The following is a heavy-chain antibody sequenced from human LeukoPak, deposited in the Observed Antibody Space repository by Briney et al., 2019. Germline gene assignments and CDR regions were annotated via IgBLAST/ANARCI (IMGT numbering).Heavy chain of an antibody. V-gene: IGHV1-24*01. D-gene: IGHD6-19*01. CDR2: FDPEEGET. Sequence: ASVPDSFQVSGYTHLELFLHWVRPPPAKGVAWMGGFDPEEGETIYAQKFQGRVTMTEDTSTDTAYMELSSLRSEDTAVYYCATWYSSGWYRTFDYWGQGTLVTVSS. CDR1: GYTHLELF. J-gene: IGHJ4*02. CDR3: ATWYSSGWYRTFDY.